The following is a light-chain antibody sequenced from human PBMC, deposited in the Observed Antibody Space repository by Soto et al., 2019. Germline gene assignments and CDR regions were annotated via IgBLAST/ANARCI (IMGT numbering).Light chain of an antibody. CDR1: QSISSW. CDR2: DAS. V-gene: IGKV1-5*01. J-gene: IGKJ2*01. CDR3: QQYNSYPYT. Sequence: DIQMTQSPSTLSASVGDRVTITCRASQSISSWLAWYQQKPGKAPKLLIYDASSLESGVPSRFSGSGSGTEFTLTISSLQPDDFGTYYWQQYNSYPYTFGQGTKLEIK.